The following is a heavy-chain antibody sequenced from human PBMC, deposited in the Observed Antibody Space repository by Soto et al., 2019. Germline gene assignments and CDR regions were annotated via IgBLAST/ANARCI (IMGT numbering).Heavy chain of an antibody. CDR1: GGSFSGYY. D-gene: IGHD6-13*01. Sequence: QVQLQQWGAGLLNPSETLSLTCAVYGGSFSGYYWSWIRQPPGKGLEWIGEINHSGSTNYNLSLKSRVTIAVDTSKNQFSLKLSSVTAADTAVYYCARGRIAAADPLPVKTWGQGMLVTVSS. CDR3: ARGRIAAADPLPVKT. V-gene: IGHV4-34*01. J-gene: IGHJ4*02. CDR2: INHSGST.